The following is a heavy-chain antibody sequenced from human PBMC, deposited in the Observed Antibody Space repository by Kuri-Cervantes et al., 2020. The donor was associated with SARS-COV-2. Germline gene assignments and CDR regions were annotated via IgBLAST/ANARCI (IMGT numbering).Heavy chain of an antibody. Sequence: SLKISCAASGFTFSDHTMDWVRQAPGKGLEWVGRIKNKDQGYTTYYAASVKGRFTISRDDSKDSLYLQLNSLKSEDTALYYCARGAKRWDTAMVIVKDWFDPWGQGSLVTVSS. CDR2: IKNKDQGYTT. CDR3: ARGAKRWDTAMVIVKDWFDP. J-gene: IGHJ5*02. CDR1: GFTFSDHT. V-gene: IGHV3-72*01. D-gene: IGHD5-18*01.